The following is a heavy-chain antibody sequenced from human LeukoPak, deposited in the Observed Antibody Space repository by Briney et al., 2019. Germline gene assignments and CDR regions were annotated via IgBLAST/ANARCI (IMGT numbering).Heavy chain of an antibody. J-gene: IGHJ4*02. CDR1: GGSISSFY. D-gene: IGHD1-26*01. CDR3: VRNIVGANAFDY. CDR2: IYYSGIT. Sequence: PSETLSLTCTVSGGSISSFYWSWIRQPPGKGLQWIGYIYYSGITRYNPSLKSRVTISVDMSKNQFSLRLSSVTAADTAVYYCVRNIVGANAFDYWGQGTLVTVSS. V-gene: IGHV4-59*01.